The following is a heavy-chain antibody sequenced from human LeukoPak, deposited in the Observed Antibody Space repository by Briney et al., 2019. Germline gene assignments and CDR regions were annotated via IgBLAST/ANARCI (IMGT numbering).Heavy chain of an antibody. D-gene: IGHD3-9*01. CDR3: ARGYYDILTGPYYYGMDV. J-gene: IGHJ6*04. Sequence: GRSLRLSCAASGFTFSSYGMHWVRQAPGKGLEWVAVIWYDGSNKYYADSVKGRFTISRDNSKNTLYLQMNSLRAEDTAVYYCARGYYDILTGPYYYGMDVWGKGTTATVSS. V-gene: IGHV3-33*01. CDR1: GFTFSSYG. CDR2: IWYDGSNK.